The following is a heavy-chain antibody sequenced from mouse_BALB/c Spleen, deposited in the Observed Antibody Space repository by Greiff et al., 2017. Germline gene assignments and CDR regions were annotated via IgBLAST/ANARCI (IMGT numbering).Heavy chain of an antibody. Sequence: EVQLQESGAELVRSGASVKLSCTASGFNIKDYYMHWVKQRPEQGLEWIGWIDPENGDTEYAPKFQGKATMTADTSSNTAYLQLSSLTSEDTAVYYCTCSSGGSMDYWGQGTSVTVSS. CDR2: IDPENGDT. V-gene: IGHV14-4*02. D-gene: IGHD1-1*01. J-gene: IGHJ4*01. CDR1: GFNIKDYY. CDR3: TCSSGGSMDY.